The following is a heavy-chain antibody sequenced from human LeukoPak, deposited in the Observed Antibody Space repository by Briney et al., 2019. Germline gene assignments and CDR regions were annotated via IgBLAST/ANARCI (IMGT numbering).Heavy chain of an antibody. J-gene: IGHJ4*02. V-gene: IGHV3-7*01. Sequence: PGGSLRLSCVVSGFSLSSDWMGWVRQAPGKGLEWVANIKKDGIEKYYVESVKGRFTISRDNAKNSLYLQMNSLRAEDTAVYYCARGRYSSRSGGYYFDIWGQGTLVTVSS. CDR2: IKKDGIEK. CDR3: ARGRYSSRSGGYYFDI. D-gene: IGHD2-2*01. CDR1: GFSLSSDW.